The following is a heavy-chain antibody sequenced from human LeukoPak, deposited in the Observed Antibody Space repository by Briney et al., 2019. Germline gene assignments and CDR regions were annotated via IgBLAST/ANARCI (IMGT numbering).Heavy chain of an antibody. CDR1: GGSISSSSYY. V-gene: IGHV4-39*07. CDR3: ARGRYYFDY. J-gene: IGHJ4*02. Sequence: TSETLSLTCTVSGGSISSSSYYWGWIRQPPGKGLEWIGSIYYSGSTYYNPSLKSRVTISVDTSKNQFSLKLSSVTAADTAVYYCARGRYYFDYWGQGTLVTVSS. D-gene: IGHD4-17*01. CDR2: IYYSGST.